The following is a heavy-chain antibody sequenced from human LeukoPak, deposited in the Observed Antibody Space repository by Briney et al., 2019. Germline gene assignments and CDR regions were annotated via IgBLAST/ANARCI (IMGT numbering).Heavy chain of an antibody. J-gene: IGHJ6*02. Sequence: GESLKISCKGFGYSFSDYWIAWVRQMPGKGLEWMGIFFPGDSDTRYSPSLQGQVTISADKSNNTAYLQWSSLKASDTALYYCARRGTWSNYYGMDVWGQGTTVTVSS. CDR3: ARRGTWSNYYGMDV. CDR2: FFPGDSDT. D-gene: IGHD1-1*01. CDR1: GYSFSDYW. V-gene: IGHV5-51*01.